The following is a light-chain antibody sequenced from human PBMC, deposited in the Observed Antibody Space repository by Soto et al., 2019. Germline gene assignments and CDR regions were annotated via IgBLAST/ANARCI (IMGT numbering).Light chain of an antibody. V-gene: IGKV3-11*01. CDR1: QSVSSD. CDR2: DAS. CDR3: QQRNHWPPLT. Sequence: EIVLTQSPATLSLSPGERATLSCRASQSVSSDLAWYQQKPGQPPRLLIYDASNRATGIPARFSGSGSGTDFTLTISSLEPADFAIYYCQQRNHWPPLTFGGGTKVEIK. J-gene: IGKJ4*01.